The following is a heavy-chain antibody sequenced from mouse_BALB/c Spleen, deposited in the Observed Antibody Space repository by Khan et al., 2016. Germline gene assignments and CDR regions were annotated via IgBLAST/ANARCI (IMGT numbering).Heavy chain of an antibody. D-gene: IGHD2-3*01. CDR2: IWGDGNT. V-gene: IGHV2-6-7*01. CDR3: STDGYGRY. J-gene: IGHJ3*01. CDR1: GFSLTGYG. Sequence: QVQLKESGPGLVAPSQSLSITCTVTGFSLTGYGVNWVRQPPGKGLEWLGMIWGDGNTDYKSALKSRLRISKDNSKSQVFLKMTRVQTDETARYYCSTDGYGRYWGQGTLVTVSA.